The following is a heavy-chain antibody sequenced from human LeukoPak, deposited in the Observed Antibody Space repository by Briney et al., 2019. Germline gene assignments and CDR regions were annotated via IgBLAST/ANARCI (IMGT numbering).Heavy chain of an antibody. D-gene: IGHD4-17*01. CDR1: GVSISSSSYF. Sequence: SETLSLTCTVSGVSISSSSYFWGWIRQPPGKGLEWIGSIFYSGSTYYNPSLESRVTISVDTSKNQFSLKLSSVTAADTAVYYCAGQGRTDYGPFDYWGQGTLVIVPS. J-gene: IGHJ4*02. V-gene: IGHV4-39*07. CDR2: IFYSGST. CDR3: AGQGRTDYGPFDY.